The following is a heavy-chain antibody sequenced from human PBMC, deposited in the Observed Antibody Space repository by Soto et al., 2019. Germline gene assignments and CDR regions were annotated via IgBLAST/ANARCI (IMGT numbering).Heavy chain of an antibody. J-gene: IGHJ4*02. D-gene: IGHD3-22*01. V-gene: IGHV3-48*02. CDR3: ARSPYYYDSSNYYGY. CDR1: GFTFSSYG. CDR2: ISSSSTTI. Sequence: EVQLVESGGGLVQPGGSLRLSCAASGFTFSSYGMNWVRQAPGKGLEWVSYISSSSTTIYYAASVKGRFTIFRANAKNSLYLQLNSLRDEDTAVYYCARSPYYYDSSNYYGYWGQGTLVTVSS.